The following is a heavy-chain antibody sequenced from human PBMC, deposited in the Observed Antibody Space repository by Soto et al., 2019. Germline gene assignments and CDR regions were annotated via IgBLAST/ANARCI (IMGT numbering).Heavy chain of an antibody. CDR1: GFTFSNYG. J-gene: IGHJ4*02. CDR3: AQNVDGSPFEY. V-gene: IGHV3-30*03. Sequence: QVQLVESGGGVVQPGRSLTVSCAASGFTFSNYGMHWVRQPPGKGLEWVAVISYDGNDRHYTDSVKGRFTISRDNSKKTLYLQMNSLRAEDTAVYYCAQNVDGSPFEYWDQGTLVTVSS. CDR2: ISYDGNDR.